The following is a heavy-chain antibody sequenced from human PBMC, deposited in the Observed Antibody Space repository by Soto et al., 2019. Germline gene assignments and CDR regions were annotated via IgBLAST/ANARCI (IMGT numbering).Heavy chain of an antibody. CDR1: GFTFSSYA. V-gene: IGHV3-30-3*01. Sequence: PGGSLRLSCAASGFTFSSYAMHWVRQAPGKGLEWVAVISYDGSNKYYADSVKGRFTISRDNSKNTLYLQMNSLRAEDTAVYYCASLSVRFLEWLLWENYYGMDVWGQGTAVTVSS. CDR2: ISYDGSNK. J-gene: IGHJ6*02. D-gene: IGHD3-3*01. CDR3: ASLSVRFLEWLLWENYYGMDV.